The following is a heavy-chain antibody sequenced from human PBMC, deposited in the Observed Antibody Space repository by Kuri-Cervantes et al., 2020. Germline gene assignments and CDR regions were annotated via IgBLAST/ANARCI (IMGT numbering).Heavy chain of an antibody. CDR1: GGSFSGYY. Sequence: SQTLSLTCAVYGGSFSGYYWSWIRQHPGKGLEWIGYIYYSGSTYYNPSLKSRVTISVDTSKNQFSLKLSSVTAADTAVYYCARDSRYFDLWGRGTLVTVSS. CDR3: ARDSRYFDL. J-gene: IGHJ2*01. V-gene: IGHV4-31*02. CDR2: IYYSGST.